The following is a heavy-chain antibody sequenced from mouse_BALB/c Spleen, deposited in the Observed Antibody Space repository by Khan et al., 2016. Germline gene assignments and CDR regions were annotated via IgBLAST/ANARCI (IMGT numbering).Heavy chain of an antibody. J-gene: IGHJ3*01. CDR1: GYTFTNYG. CDR2: INTNTGEP. V-gene: IGHV9-3*02. D-gene: IGHD1-1*01. Sequence: QFQLVQSGPELKKPGETVKISCKASGYTFTNYGMNWVKQAPGKGLKWMGWINTNTGEPTYAEEFKGRFAFPLETSASTAYLQIHNLKNEDTATSFCAEDYYVNNWFAYWGQGTLVTVSA. CDR3: AEDYYVNNWFAY.